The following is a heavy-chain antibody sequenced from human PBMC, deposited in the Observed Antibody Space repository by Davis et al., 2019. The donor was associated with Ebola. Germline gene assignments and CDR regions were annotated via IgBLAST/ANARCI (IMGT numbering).Heavy chain of an antibody. J-gene: IGHJ5*02. D-gene: IGHD3-22*01. Sequence: PGGSLRLSCAASGFTSSSYGLPWVRQAPGKGLEWVALIWYDGSNENYADSVKGRFTISRDNSKNTLYLQMNSLRAEDTAVYYCARDHYDSSAHNWFDPWGQGTLVTDSS. CDR2: IWYDGSNE. CDR3: ARDHYDSSAHNWFDP. CDR1: GFTSSSYG. V-gene: IGHV3-33*01.